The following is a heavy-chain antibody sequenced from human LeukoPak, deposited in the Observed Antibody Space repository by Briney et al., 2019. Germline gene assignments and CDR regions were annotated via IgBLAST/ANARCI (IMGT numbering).Heavy chain of an antibody. CDR3: ARGGRVMITFGGVAFDY. CDR2: IYHSGST. V-gene: IGHV4-30-2*01. J-gene: IGHJ4*02. Sequence: SQTLCLTCAVSGGSISSGGYSWSWIRQPPGKGLEWIGYIYHSGSTYYNPSLKSRVTISVDRSKNQFSLKLSSVTAADTAVYYCARGGRVMITFGGVAFDYWGQGTLVTVSS. CDR1: GGSISSGGYS. D-gene: IGHD3-16*01.